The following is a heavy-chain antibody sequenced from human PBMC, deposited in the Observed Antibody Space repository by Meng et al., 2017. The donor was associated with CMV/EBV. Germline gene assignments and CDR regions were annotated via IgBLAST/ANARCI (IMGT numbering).Heavy chain of an antibody. J-gene: IGHJ6*02. V-gene: IGHV3-48*04. CDR3: AKDARYMVRGAHTQYYYGMDV. Sequence: GGSLRLSCAASGFTFSSYSMNWVRQAPGKGLEWVSYISSSSSTIYYADSVKGRFTISRDNAKNSLYLQMNSLRAEDTAVYYCAKDARYMVRGAHTQYYYGMDVWGQGTTVTVSS. CDR2: ISSSSSTI. CDR1: GFTFSSYS. D-gene: IGHD3-10*01.